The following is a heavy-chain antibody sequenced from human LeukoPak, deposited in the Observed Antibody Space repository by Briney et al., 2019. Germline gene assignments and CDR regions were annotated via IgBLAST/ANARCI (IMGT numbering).Heavy chain of an antibody. CDR3: ARIYSYGLLDY. J-gene: IGHJ4*02. Sequence: GGSLRLSRAASGFTFSSYSMNWVRQAPGKGLEWVSSISCSSSYIYYADSVKGRFTISRGNAKNSLYLQMNSLRAEDTAVYYCARIYSYGLLDYWGQGALVTVSS. V-gene: IGHV3-21*01. D-gene: IGHD5-18*01. CDR2: ISCSSSYI. CDR1: GFTFSSYS.